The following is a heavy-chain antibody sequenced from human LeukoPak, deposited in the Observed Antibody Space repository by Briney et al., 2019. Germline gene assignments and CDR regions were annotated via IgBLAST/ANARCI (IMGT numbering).Heavy chain of an antibody. V-gene: IGHV3-21*06. CDR1: GFTFSTSA. CDR2: INNVRSHI. Sequence: GGSLRLSCAASGFTFSTSAMNWVRQAPGKGLEWVSSINNVRSHIYYADSVRGRFTISRDNANNVLYLQMSSLRAEDTAVYYCARDGTDNFYYGMDVWGQGTTVTVSS. D-gene: IGHD6-13*01. J-gene: IGHJ6*02. CDR3: ARDGTDNFYYGMDV.